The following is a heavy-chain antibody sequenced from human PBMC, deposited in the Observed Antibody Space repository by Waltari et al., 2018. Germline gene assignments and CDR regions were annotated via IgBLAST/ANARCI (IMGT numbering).Heavy chain of an antibody. D-gene: IGHD3-10*01. CDR2: ISGSGGST. Sequence: EVQLLESGGGLVQPGGSLRLSCAASGFTFSSYAMSWVRQAPGNGLEWVSAISGSGGSTYYADSVKGRFTISRDNSKNTLYLQMNSLRAEDTAVYYCAKAPSGLLLYFDYWGQGTLVTVSS. CDR1: GFTFSSYA. V-gene: IGHV3-23*01. J-gene: IGHJ4*02. CDR3: AKAPSGLLLYFDY.